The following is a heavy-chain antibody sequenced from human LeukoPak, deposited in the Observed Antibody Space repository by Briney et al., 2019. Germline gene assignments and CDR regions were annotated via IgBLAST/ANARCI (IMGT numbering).Heavy chain of an antibody. Sequence: SETLSLTCTVSGVSITSSTDCWGWIRQPPGKGREWVESVLESANTYYNPSLSSRLTMSIDTSKHQFSLRPSSVTAADTATYYCARHYYDSSGYRRDYYFDSWGQGTLVTVSS. CDR3: ARHYYDSSGYRRDYYFDS. V-gene: IGHV4-39*01. CDR2: VLESANT. D-gene: IGHD3-22*01. CDR1: GVSITSSTDC. J-gene: IGHJ4*02.